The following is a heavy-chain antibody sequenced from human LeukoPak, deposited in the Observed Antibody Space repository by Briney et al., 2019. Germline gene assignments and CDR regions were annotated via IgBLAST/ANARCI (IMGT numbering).Heavy chain of an antibody. CDR3: ARDLALRRDGYNLLGY. CDR1: GYTFTRYG. J-gene: IGHJ4*02. CDR2: ISSYNGNT. V-gene: IGHV1-18*01. D-gene: IGHD5-24*01. Sequence: GASVKVSCKGSGYTFTRYGISWVRQAPGQGLAWMGWISSYNGNTNYAQKLQGRVTMTTDTSTSTAYMELRSLRSDDTAVYYCARDLALRRDGYNLLGYWGQGTLVTVSS.